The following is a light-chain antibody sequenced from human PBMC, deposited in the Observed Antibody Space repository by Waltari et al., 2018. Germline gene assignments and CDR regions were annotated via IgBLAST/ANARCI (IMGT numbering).Light chain of an antibody. CDR1: SSDVGGYDY. CDR3: SSYAGSNNFVV. Sequence: QSALTQPPSASGSPGQSVTISCTGTSSDVGGYDYVSWYQQHPGKAPKLMIFEVNNWPSGGLDRVSGSKSGNTASLTISGLQPEDEADYYCSSYAGSNNFVVFGGGTKLTVL. CDR2: EVN. V-gene: IGLV2-8*01. J-gene: IGLJ2*01.